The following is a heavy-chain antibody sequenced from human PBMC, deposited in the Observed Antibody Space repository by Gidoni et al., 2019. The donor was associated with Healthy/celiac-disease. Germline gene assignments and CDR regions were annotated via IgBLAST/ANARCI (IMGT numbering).Heavy chain of an antibody. D-gene: IGHD1-1*01. Sequence: QVQLVQSGAEVKKPGASVKVSCKASGYTFTGYYMHWVRQAPGQGLEWMGGINPNSGGTNYAQKFQGWVTMTRDTSISTAYMELSRLRSDDTAVYYCARVREANWNWGFRDYYGMDVWGQGTTVTVSS. CDR3: ARVREANWNWGFRDYYGMDV. V-gene: IGHV1-2*04. CDR1: GYTFTGYY. CDR2: INPNSGGT. J-gene: IGHJ6*02.